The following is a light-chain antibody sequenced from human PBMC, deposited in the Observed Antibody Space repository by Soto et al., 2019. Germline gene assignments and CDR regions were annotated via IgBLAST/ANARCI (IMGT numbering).Light chain of an antibody. CDR3: SSYAGSNSV. CDR1: SSDVGGYTY. Sequence: QSALTQPRSVSGSPGQSVSISCTGTSSDVGGYTYVSWYQQHPGKAPKVMIYDVSKRPSGVPDRFSGSKSGNTASLTVSGLQAEDEADYYCSSYAGSNSVFGGGTKLTVL. CDR2: DVS. J-gene: IGLJ3*02. V-gene: IGLV2-11*01.